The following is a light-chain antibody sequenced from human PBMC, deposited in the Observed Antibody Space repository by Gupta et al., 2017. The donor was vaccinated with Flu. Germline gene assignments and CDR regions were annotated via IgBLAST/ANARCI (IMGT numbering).Light chain of an antibody. CDR2: EVS. Sequence: QSALTQPASVSGSRGQSITISCPGTSSDVGGYNYVSWYQQHPGKAPKLMLYEVSNRPSGVSNRFSGSKSGNTASLTISGLQAEDEADYYCSSYTSSSTLVFGGGTKLTVL. CDR1: SSDVGGYNY. CDR3: SSYTSSSTLV. V-gene: IGLV2-14*01. J-gene: IGLJ3*02.